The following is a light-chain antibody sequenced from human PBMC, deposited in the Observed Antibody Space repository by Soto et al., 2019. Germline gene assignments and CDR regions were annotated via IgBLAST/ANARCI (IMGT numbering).Light chain of an antibody. CDR3: QSYDGILSGYV. CDR2: GNS. V-gene: IGLV1-40*01. Sequence: QSVLTQSPSVSGAPGQRVTISCTGSSSNIGANYDVHWYQHLPGTAPKLLIYGNSNRPSGVPDRFSGSKSGTSASLAITGLQAEDEADYYCQSYDGILSGYVVGTGTKVTVL. J-gene: IGLJ1*01. CDR1: SSNIGANYD.